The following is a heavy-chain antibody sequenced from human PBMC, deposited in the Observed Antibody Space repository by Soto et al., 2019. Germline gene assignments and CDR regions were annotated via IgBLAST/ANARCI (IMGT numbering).Heavy chain of an antibody. Sequence: QVQLQESGPGLVAPSGTLSLVCTVSGGSVTSGGSYLSWIRQPPGKGLEWIGYLSNSGSTHYNPSLESRVTISADMFKTHFSLKLNAVTAADTAVYYCARRVAAAGSFDIWGQGTMVTVSS. V-gene: IGHV4-61*03. CDR1: GGSVTSGGSY. CDR3: ARRVAAAGSFDI. J-gene: IGHJ3*02. CDR2: LSNSGST. D-gene: IGHD6-13*01.